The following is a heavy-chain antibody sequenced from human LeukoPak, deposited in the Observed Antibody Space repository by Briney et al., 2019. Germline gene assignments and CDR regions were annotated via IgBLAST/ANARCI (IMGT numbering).Heavy chain of an antibody. Sequence: GASVKVSCKASGYTFTSYAISWVRQAPGQGLEWMGWISDYNGNTNYAQKLQGRVTMTTDTSTSTAYMELRSLRSDDTAVYYCARGGSSSSITGTTEFDYWGQGTLVTVSS. CDR2: ISDYNGNT. CDR1: GYTFTSYA. V-gene: IGHV1-18*01. D-gene: IGHD1-14*01. CDR3: ARGGSSSSITGTTEFDY. J-gene: IGHJ4*02.